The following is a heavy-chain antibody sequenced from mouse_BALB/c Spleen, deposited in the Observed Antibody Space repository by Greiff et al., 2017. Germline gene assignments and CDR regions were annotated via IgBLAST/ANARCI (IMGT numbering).Heavy chain of an antibody. CDR2: IDPANGNT. CDR1: GYSFTDYN. Sequence: EVQLQQSGPELVKPGASVKVSCKASGYSFTDYNMHWVKQRPEQGLEWIGRIDPANGNTKYDPKFQGKATITADTSSNTAYLQLSSLTSEDTAVYYCAEGTATYFDDWGQGTTRTGSS. CDR3: AEGTATYFDD. V-gene: IGHV14-3*02. D-gene: IGHD1-2*01. J-gene: IGHJ2*01.